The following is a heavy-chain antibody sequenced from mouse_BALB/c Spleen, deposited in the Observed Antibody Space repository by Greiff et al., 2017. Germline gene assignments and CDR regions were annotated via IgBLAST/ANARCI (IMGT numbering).Heavy chain of an antibody. V-gene: IGHV5-6-5*01. D-gene: IGHD2-1*01. CDR2: ISSGGST. CDR3: ARGGYGNYGDAMDY. CDR1: GFTFSSYA. Sequence: EVQLVESGGGLVKPGGSLKLSCAASGFTFSSYAMSWVRQTPEKRLEWVASISSGGSTYYPDSVKGRFTISRDNARNILYLQMSSLRSEDTAMYYCARGGYGNYGDAMDYWGQGTSVTVSS. J-gene: IGHJ4*01.